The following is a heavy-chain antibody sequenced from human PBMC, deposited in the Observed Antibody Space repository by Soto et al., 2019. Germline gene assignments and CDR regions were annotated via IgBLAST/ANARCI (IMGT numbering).Heavy chain of an antibody. V-gene: IGHV1-69*06. CDR1: GGTFSSYA. J-gene: IGHJ4*02. Sequence: SVKVSCKASGGTFSSYAISCVRQAPGQGLEWMGGIIPIFGTANYAQKFQGRVTITADKSTSTAYMELSSLRSEDTAVYYCARSITMIVGAFDYWGQGTQVTVSS. CDR3: ARSITMIVGAFDY. CDR2: IIPIFGTA. D-gene: IGHD3-22*01.